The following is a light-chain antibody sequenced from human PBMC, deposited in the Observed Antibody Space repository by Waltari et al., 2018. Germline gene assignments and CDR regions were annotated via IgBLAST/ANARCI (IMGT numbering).Light chain of an antibody. J-gene: IGLJ3*02. Sequence: QSVLTQPPSVSGAPGQRVTISCTRSSSNIGAGYAVHWYQQLPGTAPKLLIYGNNNRPSGVPDRFSGSKSGTSASLAITGLQAEDEADYYCQSYGSDWVFGGGTKLTVL. CDR2: GNN. V-gene: IGLV1-40*01. CDR1: SSNIGAGYA. CDR3: QSYGSDWV.